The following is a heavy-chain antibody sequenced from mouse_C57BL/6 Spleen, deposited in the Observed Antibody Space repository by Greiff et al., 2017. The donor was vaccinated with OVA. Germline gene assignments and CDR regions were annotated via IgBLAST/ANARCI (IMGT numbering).Heavy chain of an antibody. Sequence: EVKLQESGAELVRPGASVKLSCTASGFNIKDDYMHWVKQRPEQGLEWIGWIDPENGDTEYASKFQGKATITADTSSNTAYLQLSSLTSEDTAVYYCTPLGRRGYYYAMDYWGQGTSVTVSS. D-gene: IGHD4-1*01. CDR3: TPLGRRGYYYAMDY. J-gene: IGHJ4*01. V-gene: IGHV14-4*01. CDR1: GFNIKDDY. CDR2: IDPENGDT.